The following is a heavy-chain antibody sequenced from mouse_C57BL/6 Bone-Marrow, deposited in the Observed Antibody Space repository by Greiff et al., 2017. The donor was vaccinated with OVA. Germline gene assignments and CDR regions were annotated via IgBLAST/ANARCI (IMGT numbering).Heavy chain of an antibody. J-gene: IGHJ2*01. V-gene: IGHV1-55*01. Sequence: QVQLQQPGAELVKPGASVKMSCKASGYTFTSYWITWVKQRPGQGLEWIGDIYPGSGSTNYNEKFKSKATLTVDTSSSTAYMQLSSLTSEDSAVYYCARSRRIYDGIDYWGQGTTLTVSS. CDR3: ARSRRIYDGIDY. D-gene: IGHD2-12*01. CDR1: GYTFTSYW. CDR2: IYPGSGST.